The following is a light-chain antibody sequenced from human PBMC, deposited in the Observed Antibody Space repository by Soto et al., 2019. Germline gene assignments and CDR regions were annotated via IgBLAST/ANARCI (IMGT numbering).Light chain of an antibody. Sequence: QSALTQPASVSGSPGQSITISCTGTSSDVGGYNYVSWYQQHPGKAPKLMIYEVSNRPSGVSNRFSGSKSGNTASLIISGLQAEDEAYYYCSSYGSSGTSVFGTGTKLTVL. V-gene: IGLV2-14*01. CDR3: SSYGSSGTSV. J-gene: IGLJ1*01. CDR2: EVS. CDR1: SSDVGGYNY.